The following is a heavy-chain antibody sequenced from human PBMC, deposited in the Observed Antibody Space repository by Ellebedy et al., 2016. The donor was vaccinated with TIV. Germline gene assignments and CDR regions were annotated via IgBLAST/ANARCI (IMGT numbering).Heavy chain of an antibody. CDR3: ARGVRGAVAGTAWYFDL. V-gene: IGHV1-69*04. D-gene: IGHD6-19*01. Sequence: AASVKVSCKASGGTFSNYAISWVRQAPGQGLEWMGRIIPILGIANYAQKFQGRVTITADKSTSTAYMELSSLRSEDTAVYYCARGVRGAVAGTAWYFDLWGRGTLVTVSS. CDR2: IIPILGIA. CDR1: GGTFSNYA. J-gene: IGHJ2*01.